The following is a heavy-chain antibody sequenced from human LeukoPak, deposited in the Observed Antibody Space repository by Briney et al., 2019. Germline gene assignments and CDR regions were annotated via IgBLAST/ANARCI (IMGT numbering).Heavy chain of an antibody. CDR3: AREYDY. Sequence: SQTLSLTCTVSGVSISSDSYYWSWIRQPAGKGLEWIGRIYTSGSTNYNPSLKSRITISLDTSKHQFSLTLNSVTAADTAVYYCAREYDYWSLGTLVTVSS. CDR2: IYTSGST. J-gene: IGHJ4*01. CDR1: GVSISSDSYY. V-gene: IGHV4-61*02.